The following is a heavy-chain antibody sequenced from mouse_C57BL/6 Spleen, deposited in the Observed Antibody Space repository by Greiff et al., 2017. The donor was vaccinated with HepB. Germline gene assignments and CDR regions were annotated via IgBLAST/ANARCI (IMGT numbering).Heavy chain of an antibody. V-gene: IGHV1-69*01. J-gene: IGHJ3*01. D-gene: IGHD1-1*01. CDR3: ARVYYYGSAPAY. Sequence: VQLQQPGAELVMPGASVKLSCKASGYTFTSYWMHWVKQRPGQGLEWIGEIDPSDSYTNYNQKFKGKSTLTVDKSSSTAYMQLSSLTSEDSAVYYCARVYYYGSAPAYWGQGTLVTVSA. CDR2: IDPSDSYT. CDR1: GYTFTSYW.